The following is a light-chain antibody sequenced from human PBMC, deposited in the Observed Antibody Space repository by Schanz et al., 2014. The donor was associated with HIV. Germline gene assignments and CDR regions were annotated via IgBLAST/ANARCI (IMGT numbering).Light chain of an antibody. J-gene: IGLJ2*01. CDR3: AAWGVNLNGPV. CDR2: KNN. CDR1: NYNIGSNF. V-gene: IGLV1-44*01. Sequence: QSLLTQPPSASGTPGQRVTISCSGSNYNIGSNFVYWYQQLPGTAPKLLIYKNNRRPSGVPDRFSGSKSGTSASLAISGLQSEDEADYYCAAWGVNLNGPVFGGGTKLTVL.